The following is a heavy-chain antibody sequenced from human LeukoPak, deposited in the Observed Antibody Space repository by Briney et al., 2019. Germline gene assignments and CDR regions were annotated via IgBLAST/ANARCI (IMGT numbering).Heavy chain of an antibody. Sequence: SETLSLTGTVSGGSVTSGNYYWNWIRQPAGKGLEWIGRIYTNGGASYNPSLKSRVTISIDASKNQFSLKLSSVTAADTAVYYCAREPPGYWGQGILVTVSS. V-gene: IGHV4-61*02. CDR3: AREPPGY. CDR2: IYTNGGA. J-gene: IGHJ4*02. CDR1: GGSVTSGNYY.